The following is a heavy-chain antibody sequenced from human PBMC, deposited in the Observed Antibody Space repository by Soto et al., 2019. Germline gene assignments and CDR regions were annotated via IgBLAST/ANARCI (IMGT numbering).Heavy chain of an antibody. J-gene: IGHJ6*02. Sequence: QEQLVQSGAEVKKPGSSVQVSCKASGGTFINQPITWVRKAPGQGLEWMGGVTPMSGATHYSQKFRGRVTITADESTSTAYMELSSLSSEDTPVYYCDRVFDGYYYYATDVWGQGTTVTVS. CDR3: DRVFDGYYYYATDV. CDR2: VTPMSGAT. CDR1: GGTFINQP. V-gene: IGHV1-69*01.